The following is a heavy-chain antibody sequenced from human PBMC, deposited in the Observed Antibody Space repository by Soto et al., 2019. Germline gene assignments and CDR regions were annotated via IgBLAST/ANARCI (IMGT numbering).Heavy chain of an antibody. Sequence: GGSLRLSCAASGFTFSSYSMNWVRQAPGKGLEWVSSISSSSSYIYYADSVKGRFTISRDNAKNSLYLQMNSLRAEDTAVYYCARDSQKTAAAKYKFDYWGQGTLVTVSS. V-gene: IGHV3-21*01. CDR2: ISSSSSYI. J-gene: IGHJ4*02. D-gene: IGHD2-2*01. CDR3: ARDSQKTAAAKYKFDY. CDR1: GFTFSSYS.